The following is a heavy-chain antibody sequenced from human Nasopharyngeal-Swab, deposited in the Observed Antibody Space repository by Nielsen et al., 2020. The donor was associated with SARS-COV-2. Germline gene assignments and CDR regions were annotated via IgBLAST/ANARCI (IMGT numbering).Heavy chain of an antibody. CDR2: IYYSGST. Sequence: SETLSLTCTASGGPISSSSYNWGWIRQPTGKGLEWIGSIYYSGSTYYNPSLKSRVTIAVDTSKNQFSLKLSSVTAADTAVYYCARHVGITMLVVVIAEIDYWGQGTLVTVSS. J-gene: IGHJ4*02. D-gene: IGHD3-22*01. CDR3: ARHVGITMLVVVIAEIDY. V-gene: IGHV4-39*01. CDR1: GGPISSSSYN.